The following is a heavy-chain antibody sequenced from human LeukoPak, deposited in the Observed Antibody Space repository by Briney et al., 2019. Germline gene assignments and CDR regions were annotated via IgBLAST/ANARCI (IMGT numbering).Heavy chain of an antibody. CDR2: ISYDGSNK. CDR1: GFTFSSYA. V-gene: IGHV3-30-3*02. Sequence: PGGSLRLSCAASGFTFSSYAMHWVRQAPGKGLEWVAVISYDGSNKYYADSVKGRFTISRDNSKNTLYLQMNSLRAEDTAVYYCAKAPQYYYDSQLYFQHWGQGTLVTVSS. D-gene: IGHD3-22*01. J-gene: IGHJ1*01. CDR3: AKAPQYYYDSQLYFQH.